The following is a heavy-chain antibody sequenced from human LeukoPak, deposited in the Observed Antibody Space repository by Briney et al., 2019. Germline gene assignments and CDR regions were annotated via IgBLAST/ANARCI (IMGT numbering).Heavy chain of an antibody. V-gene: IGHV4-34*01. CDR2: INHSGST. Sequence: SETLSLTCAVYGGSFSGYYWSWIRQPPGKGLEWIGEINHSGSTNYNPSLKSRVTISVDTSKNQFSLKLSSVTAADTAVYYCARRRVRGVREGYYMDVWGKGTTVTISS. CDR1: GGSFSGYY. J-gene: IGHJ6*03. CDR3: ARRRVRGVREGYYMDV. D-gene: IGHD3-10*01.